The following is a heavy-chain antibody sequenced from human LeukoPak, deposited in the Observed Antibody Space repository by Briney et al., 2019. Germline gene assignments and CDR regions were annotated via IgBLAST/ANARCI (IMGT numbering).Heavy chain of an antibody. CDR3: AKGCFASGSYFDY. D-gene: IGHD3-10*01. J-gene: IGHJ4*02. CDR1: GFTLSNYA. V-gene: IGHV3-23*01. Sequence: PGGSLRLACAASGFTLSNYAMTWVRQAPGKGLEWVSTISDSGGTTYYTDSVKDRFTISRDNSKNTVYLQMNSLRAYDTAVYDCAKGCFASGSYFDYWGQGTLVTVSS. CDR2: ISDSGGTT.